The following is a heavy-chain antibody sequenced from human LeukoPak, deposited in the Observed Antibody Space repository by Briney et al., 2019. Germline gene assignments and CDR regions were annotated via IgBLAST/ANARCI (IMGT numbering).Heavy chain of an antibody. D-gene: IGHD3-10*01. Sequence: SEPLSLTCTVSGGSISSYYWNWIRQPPGKGQEWIGNIHYSVSTNYNPSLKSRVTISVDTSKNQFSLRLSSVTAADTAVYYCAIAGSGTYYRFDYWGQGTLVTVSS. V-gene: IGHV4-59*01. CDR3: AIAGSGTYYRFDY. J-gene: IGHJ4*02. CDR1: GGSISSYY. CDR2: IHYSVST.